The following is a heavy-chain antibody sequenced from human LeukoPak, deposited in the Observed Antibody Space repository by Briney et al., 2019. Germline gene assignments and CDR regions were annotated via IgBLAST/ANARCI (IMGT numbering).Heavy chain of an antibody. CDR3: ARTRAYYDFWSGYFFDY. CDR1: GGSISSGDYY. Sequence: QTLSLTCTVSGGSISSGDYYWSWVRQPPGKGLEWIGYIYYSGSTYYNPSLKSRVTISVDTSKNQFSLKLSSVTAAGTAVYYCARTRAYYDFWSGYFFDYWGQGTLVTVSS. D-gene: IGHD3-3*01. CDR2: IYYSGST. J-gene: IGHJ4*02. V-gene: IGHV4-30-4*08.